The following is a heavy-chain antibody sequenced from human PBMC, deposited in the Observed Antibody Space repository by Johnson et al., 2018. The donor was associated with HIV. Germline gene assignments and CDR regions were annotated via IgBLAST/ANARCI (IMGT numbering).Heavy chain of an antibody. Sequence: ELLVESGGGLVQPGGSLRLSCVASGFTFGGEWMHWVRQAPGQGLVWVSRIKTDGSNTAYADSLRGRFTISRDNAKRSLYLQLSNLRAEDTALYYCATLTVRSRAFDLWGQGTLVTVSS. J-gene: IGHJ3*01. V-gene: IGHV3-74*01. CDR1: GFTFGGEW. CDR3: ATLTVRSRAFDL. D-gene: IGHD4-17*01. CDR2: IKTDGSNT.